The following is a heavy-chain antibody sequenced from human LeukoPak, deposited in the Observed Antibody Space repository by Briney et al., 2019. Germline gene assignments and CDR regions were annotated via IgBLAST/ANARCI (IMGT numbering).Heavy chain of an antibody. J-gene: IGHJ4*02. Sequence: ASVKVSCKASGYTFTGYYMHWVRQAPGQGLEWMGWMNPNSGNTGYAQKFQGRVTMTRNTSISTAYMELSSLRSEDTAVYYCVGATGFDYWGQGTLVTVSS. CDR1: GYTFTGYY. V-gene: IGHV1-8*02. D-gene: IGHD1-14*01. CDR3: VGATGFDY. CDR2: MNPNSGNT.